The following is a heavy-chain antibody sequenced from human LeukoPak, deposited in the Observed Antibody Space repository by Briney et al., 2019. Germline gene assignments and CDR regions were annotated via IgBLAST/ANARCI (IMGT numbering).Heavy chain of an antibody. V-gene: IGHV4-61*02. J-gene: IGHJ6*02. CDR1: GGSISSGSYY. Sequence: PSQTLSLTCTVSGGSISSGSYYWSWIRQPAGKGLEWIGRIYTSGSTNYNPSLKSRVTISVDTSKNQFSLKLSSVTAADTAVYYCARAEDYYYGMDVWGQGTTVTVSS. CDR3: ARAEDYYYGMDV. CDR2: IYTSGST.